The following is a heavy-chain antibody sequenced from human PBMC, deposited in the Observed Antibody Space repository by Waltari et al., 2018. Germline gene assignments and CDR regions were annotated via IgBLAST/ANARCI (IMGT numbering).Heavy chain of an antibody. Sequence: EVQVVESGGGLVKPGGSLRLSCEASGFTFSSYWLHWVRQAPGKGLVWVSRIDNDGRTAKYADSVRGRFTVSRDNARNTLYLQMNSLRAEDTAVYYCARDLLTPSVSYFGMDLWGQGTTVTVSS. CDR3: ARDLLTPSVSYFGMDL. D-gene: IGHD4-4*01. CDR2: IDNDGRTA. J-gene: IGHJ6*02. V-gene: IGHV3-74*01. CDR1: GFTFSSYW.